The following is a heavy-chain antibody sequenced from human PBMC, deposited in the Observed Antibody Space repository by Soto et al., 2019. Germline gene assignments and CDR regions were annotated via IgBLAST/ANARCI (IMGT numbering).Heavy chain of an antibody. CDR1: GGSISSGGYY. CDR2: SYYSGST. D-gene: IGHD6-6*01. Sequence: QVQLQESGPGLVKPSQTLSLTCTVSGGSISSGGYYWSWIRQRPGKGLEWIWNSYYSGSTYYKCSRKSRVTISVDPSKNQFSLKLSSVTAADTAVYYCARDHAEQLVSRTGYYYYGMDVWGQGTTVTVSS. V-gene: IGHV4-31*03. J-gene: IGHJ6*02. CDR3: ARDHAEQLVSRTGYYYYGMDV.